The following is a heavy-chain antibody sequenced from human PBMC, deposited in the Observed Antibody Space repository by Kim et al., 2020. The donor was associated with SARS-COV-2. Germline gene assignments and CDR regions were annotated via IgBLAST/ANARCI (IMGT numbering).Heavy chain of an antibody. J-gene: IGHJ4*02. CDR1: GFTFSSYS. V-gene: IGHV3-48*04. D-gene: IGHD5-18*01. Sequence: GGSLRLSCAASGFTFSSYSMNWVRQAPGKGLEWVSYISSSSSTIYYADSVKGRFTISRDNAKNSLYLQMNSLRAEDTAVYYCARSRDTAMAQYYFDYWGQGTLVTVSS. CDR2: ISSSSSTI. CDR3: ARSRDTAMAQYYFDY.